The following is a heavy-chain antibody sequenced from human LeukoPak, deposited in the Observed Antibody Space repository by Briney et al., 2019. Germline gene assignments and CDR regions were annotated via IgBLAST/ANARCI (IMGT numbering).Heavy chain of an antibody. J-gene: IGHJ4*02. D-gene: IGHD3-16*01. CDR1: GGSISSGSYY. CDR3: ARGFTAYFDY. Sequence: SQTLSLTCTVSGGSISSGSYYWSWIRQPPGKGLEWIGEINHSGSTNYNPSLKSRVTISVDTSKNQFSLKLSSVTAADTAVYYCARGFTAYFDYWGQGTLVTVSS. V-gene: IGHV4-39*07. CDR2: INHSGST.